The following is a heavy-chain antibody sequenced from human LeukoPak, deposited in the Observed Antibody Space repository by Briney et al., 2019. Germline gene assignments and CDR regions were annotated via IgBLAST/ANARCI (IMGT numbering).Heavy chain of an antibody. D-gene: IGHD1-26*01. V-gene: IGHV3-73*01. CDR2: IDKKDNFYAT. CDR1: GFTFSGSA. J-gene: IGHJ5*02. Sequence: GGTLKLSCAASGFTFSGSAIHWVRQSSGKGLEWVGHIDKKDNFYATTSAASVTGRFTISRDDSKNTAYLQMNSLKTEDTALYYCTRDSGNYNWLDPWGQGTLVTVSS. CDR3: TRDSGNYNWLDP.